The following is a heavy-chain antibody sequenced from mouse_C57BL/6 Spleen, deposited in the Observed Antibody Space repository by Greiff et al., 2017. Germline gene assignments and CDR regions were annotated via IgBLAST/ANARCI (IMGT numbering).Heavy chain of an antibody. CDR2: IGPEDGET. CDR1: GFNIKDYY. J-gene: IGHJ1*03. V-gene: IGHV14-2*01. CDR3: ASLGWYFDV. Sequence: VQLQQSGAELVKPGASVELSCTASGFNIKDYYMRWVKQRTEQGLEWIGRIGPEDGETKYAPKFQGKATITADTSSNTAYLQLSSLTSEDTAVYYCASLGWYFDVWGTGTTVTVSS.